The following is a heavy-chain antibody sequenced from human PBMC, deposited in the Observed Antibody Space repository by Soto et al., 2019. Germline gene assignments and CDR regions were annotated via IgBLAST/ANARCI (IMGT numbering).Heavy chain of an antibody. V-gene: IGHV3-48*01. D-gene: IGHD6-13*01. Sequence: EVQLVESGGGLVQPGGSLRLSCAASGFTFSSYSMNWVRQAPGKGLEWRSYISSSSSTIYYADSVKGRFTISRDKAKNSPYLQMNSLRAEDTAVYYCARHPERIAQIGWFDPWGQGTLVTVSS. CDR1: GFTFSSYS. J-gene: IGHJ5*02. CDR2: ISSSSSTI. CDR3: ARHPERIAQIGWFDP.